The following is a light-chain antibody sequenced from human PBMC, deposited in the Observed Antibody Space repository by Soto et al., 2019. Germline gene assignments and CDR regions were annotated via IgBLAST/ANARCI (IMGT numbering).Light chain of an antibody. J-gene: IGKJ3*01. CDR1: QSVTNY. V-gene: IGKV3-11*01. CDR2: GAF. CDR3: QQRGNWPPGFT. Sequence: EIVLTQSPGTLSLSPGERATLSCRASQSVTNYLAWYQQKPGQPPRLLIYGAFNRAAGIPARFSGSGSGTDFTLTISSLEPEDFAVYYCQQRGNWPPGFTFGPGTKVDI.